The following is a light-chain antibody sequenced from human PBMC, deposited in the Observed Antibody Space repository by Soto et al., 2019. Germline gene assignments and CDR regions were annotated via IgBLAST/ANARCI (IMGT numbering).Light chain of an antibody. CDR2: EVS. J-gene: IGLJ2*01. Sequence: QSALTQPPSASGAPGQSVTISCTGTSSDVGGHNYVSWFQQHPGRAPKLMIYEVSKRPSGVPDRFSGSKSGNTASLTVSGLQAEDEADYFCTSYAATYIVLVGGGTKVTVL. CDR1: SSDVGGHNY. CDR3: TSYAATYIVL. V-gene: IGLV2-8*01.